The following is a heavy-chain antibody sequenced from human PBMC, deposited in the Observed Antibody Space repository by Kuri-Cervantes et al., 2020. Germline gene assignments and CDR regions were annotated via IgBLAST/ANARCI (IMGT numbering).Heavy chain of an antibody. CDR1: GGSISSYY. CDR2: IYYSGST. CDR3: ARALRPYYYFDY. Sequence: GSLGLSCTVSGGSISSYYWSWIRQPPGKGLEWIGYIYYSGSTNYNPSLKSRVTISVDTSKNQFSLKLSSVTAADTAVYYCARALRPYYYFDYWGQGTLVTVSS. D-gene: IGHD2-21*01. V-gene: IGHV4-59*13. J-gene: IGHJ4*02.